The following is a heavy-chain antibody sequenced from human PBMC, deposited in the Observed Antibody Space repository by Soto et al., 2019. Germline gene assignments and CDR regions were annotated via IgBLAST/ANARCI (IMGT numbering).Heavy chain of an antibody. V-gene: IGHV1-58*02. CDR2: TVVGSGNT. Sequence: GASVKVSCKASGFTFTSSAMQWVRQARGQRLEWIGWTVVGSGNTNYAQKFQERVTITRDMSTSTAYMELSSLRSEDTAVYYCAAYDYGDCDDFNGWGQGTLVPVYS. CDR3: AAYDYGDCDDFNG. CDR1: GFTFTSSA. D-gene: IGHD4-17*01. J-gene: IGHJ4*02.